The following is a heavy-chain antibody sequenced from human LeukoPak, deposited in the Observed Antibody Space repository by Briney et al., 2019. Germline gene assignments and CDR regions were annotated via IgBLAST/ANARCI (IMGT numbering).Heavy chain of an antibody. Sequence: PGGSLRLSCAASGFTFSSYSMNWVRQAPGKGLEWVSSISSVSSYIYYADSVKGRFTISRDNAKNSLYLQMNRLRAEDTAVYYCARCDRSGDYYYYYYMDVWGKGTTVTVSS. CDR2: ISSVSSYI. J-gene: IGHJ6*03. V-gene: IGHV3-21*01. CDR1: GFTFSSYS. CDR3: ARCDRSGDYYYYYYMDV. D-gene: IGHD2-21*01.